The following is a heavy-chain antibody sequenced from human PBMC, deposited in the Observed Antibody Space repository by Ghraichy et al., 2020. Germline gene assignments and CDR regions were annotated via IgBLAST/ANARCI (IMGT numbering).Heavy chain of an antibody. CDR1: GFTVSSNY. J-gene: IGHJ1*01. V-gene: IGHV3-66*01. CDR3: ARGYSSGVYFQH. Sequence: GESLNISCAASGFTVSSNYMSWVRQAPGKGLEWVSVIYSGGSTYYADSVKGRFTISRDNSKNTLYLQMNSLRAEDTAVYYCARGYSSGVYFQHWGQGTLVTVSS. D-gene: IGHD6-19*01. CDR2: IYSGGST.